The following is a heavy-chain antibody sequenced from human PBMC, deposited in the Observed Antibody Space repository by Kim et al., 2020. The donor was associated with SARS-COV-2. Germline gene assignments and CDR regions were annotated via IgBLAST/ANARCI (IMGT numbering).Heavy chain of an antibody. CDR3: VKSEAYYYDSSGYHLY. D-gene: IGHD3-22*01. CDR2: ISSNGGST. CDR1: GFTFSSYA. V-gene: IGHV3-64D*09. Sequence: GGSLRLSCSASGFTFSSYAMHWVRQAPGKGLEYVSAISSNGGSTYYADSVKGRFTISRDNSKNTLYLQMSSLRAEDTAVYYCVKSEAYYYDSSGYHLYWGQGTLVTVSS. J-gene: IGHJ4*02.